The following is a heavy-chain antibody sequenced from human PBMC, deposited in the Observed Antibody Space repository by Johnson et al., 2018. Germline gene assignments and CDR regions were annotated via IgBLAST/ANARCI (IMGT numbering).Heavy chain of an antibody. CDR2: INSDGSST. CDR3: ARGAYYDSSGLLNMDV. V-gene: IGHV3-74*01. J-gene: IGHJ6*03. CDR1: GFTFSSYW. D-gene: IGHD3-22*01. Sequence: VQLQESGGGLVQPGGSLRLSCAASGFTFSSYWMHWVRQAPGKGLVWVSRINSDGSSTSYADSVKGRFTISRDNAKNTLYLQMNSLRAEDTAVYYCARGAYYDSSGLLNMDVWGKGTTVTVSS.